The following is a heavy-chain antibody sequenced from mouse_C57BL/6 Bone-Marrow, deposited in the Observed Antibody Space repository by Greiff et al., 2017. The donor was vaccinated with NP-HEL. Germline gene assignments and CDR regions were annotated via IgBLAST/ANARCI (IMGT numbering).Heavy chain of an antibody. D-gene: IGHD2-3*01. Sequence: EVKLMESGGGLVQPGGSMKLSCAASGFTFSDAWMDWVRQSPEKGLEWVAEIRNKADNHATYYDESVKRRFTISREDSKSRVYLQMNSLRAEDTCIYYCTRSGYYVYFDYWGQGTTLTVSS. CDR1: GFTFSDAW. J-gene: IGHJ2*01. CDR3: TRSGYYVYFDY. CDR2: IRNKADNHAT. V-gene: IGHV6-6*01.